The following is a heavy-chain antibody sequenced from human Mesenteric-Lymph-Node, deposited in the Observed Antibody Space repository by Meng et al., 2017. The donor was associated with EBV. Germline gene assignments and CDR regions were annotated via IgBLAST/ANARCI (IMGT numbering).Heavy chain of an antibody. CDR2: VHHSGLT. Sequence: QLQLQESGSGLVKPSQTLSLTCTVSGGSVNSGGYSWSWIRQSPEKGLEWIGYVHHSGLTYYTPSLETRVIISLERSKNQFSLKLTSVTAADTAVYYCAGGDYVNQFNYWGQGTLVTVSS. CDR1: GGSVNSGGYS. J-gene: IGHJ4*02. D-gene: IGHD4-17*01. CDR3: AGGDYVNQFNY. V-gene: IGHV4-30-2*06.